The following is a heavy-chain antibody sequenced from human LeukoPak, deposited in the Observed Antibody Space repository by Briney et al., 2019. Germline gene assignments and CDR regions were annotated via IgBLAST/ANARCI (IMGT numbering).Heavy chain of an antibody. V-gene: IGHV4-4*02. Sequence: SETLSLTCAVSGDSISNNWWSWVRQSPGMGLEWIGQIFHRGIPNYNPSLKSRVTMSIDKSKNQLSLEMNSVTAADTAVHYCARVMGASWFFYLDVWGKGTTVTVSS. J-gene: IGHJ6*03. CDR2: IFHRGIP. D-gene: IGHD3-16*02. CDR1: GDSISNNW. CDR3: ARVMGASWFFYLDV.